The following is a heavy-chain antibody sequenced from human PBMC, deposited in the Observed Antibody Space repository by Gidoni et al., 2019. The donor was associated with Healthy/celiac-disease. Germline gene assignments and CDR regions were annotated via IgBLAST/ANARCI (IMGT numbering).Heavy chain of an antibody. V-gene: IGHV4-59*01. CDR1: GGSISSYY. CDR3: ARVEAAGNFDY. D-gene: IGHD6-13*01. Sequence: QVQLQESGPGLVKPSETLSLTCTVSGGSISSYYWSWIRQPPGKGLEWIGYIYYSGSTNYNPSLKSRVTISVDTSKNQFSLKLSSVTAADTAVYYCARVEAAGNFDYWGQGTLVTVSS. CDR2: IYYSGST. J-gene: IGHJ4*02.